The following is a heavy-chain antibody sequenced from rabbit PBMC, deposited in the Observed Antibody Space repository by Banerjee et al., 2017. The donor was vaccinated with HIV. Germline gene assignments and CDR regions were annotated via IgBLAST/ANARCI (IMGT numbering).Heavy chain of an antibody. CDR1: GFSFSSTYD. CDR2: IDGTIGAA. J-gene: IGHJ6*01. CDR3: ARGAGASGWSYDL. V-gene: IGHV1S40*01. D-gene: IGHD1-1*01. Sequence: QSLEESGGDLVKPEGSLTLTCIVSGFSFSSTYDMCWVRQAPGKGLEWIGCIDGTIGAAYYASWASGRFTISKTSSTTVTLQMTSLTAADTATYFCARGAGASGWSYDLWGPGTLVTVS.